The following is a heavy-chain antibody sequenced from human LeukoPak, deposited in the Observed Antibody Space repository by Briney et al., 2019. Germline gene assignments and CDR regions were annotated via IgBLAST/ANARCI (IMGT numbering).Heavy chain of an antibody. CDR1: GFAFNDYY. D-gene: IGHD6-13*01. CDR2: ISSSSSYI. V-gene: IGHV3-11*06. Sequence: NTGGSLRLSCAASGFAFNDYYMSWVRQAPGKVLEWVSSISSSSSYIYYADSVKGRFTISIDNAKNSQYLQMTSLRAEDTALYYCAKDATAVPGTVYMDVWGKGTTVTISS. CDR3: AKDATAVPGTVYMDV. J-gene: IGHJ6*03.